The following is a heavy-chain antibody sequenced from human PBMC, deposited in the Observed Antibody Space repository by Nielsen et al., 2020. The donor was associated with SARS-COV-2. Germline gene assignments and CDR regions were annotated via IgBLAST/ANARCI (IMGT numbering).Heavy chain of an antibody. CDR3: ARATMVRGLYYFDY. V-gene: IGHV3-11*05. J-gene: IGHJ4*02. Sequence: GESLKISCAASGFTFSDYYMSWIRQAPGKGLEWVSYISSSSSYTNYADSVKGRFTISRDNAKNSLYLQMNSLRAEDTAVYYCARATMVRGLYYFDYWGQGTLVTVSS. CDR1: GFTFSDYY. CDR2: ISSSSSYT. D-gene: IGHD3-10*01.